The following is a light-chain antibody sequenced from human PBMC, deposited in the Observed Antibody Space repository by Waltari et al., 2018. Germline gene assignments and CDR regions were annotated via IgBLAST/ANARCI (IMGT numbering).Light chain of an antibody. CDR2: EVS. Sequence: QSALTQPASVSGSPGQPITISCTGTSRDVGGYNYVSWYQQHPGKAPKLMIYEVSNRPSGVSNRFSGSKSGNTASLTISGLQAEDEADYYCSSYTSSSTLVVFGGGTKLTVL. CDR3: SSYTSSSTLVV. CDR1: SRDVGGYNY. V-gene: IGLV2-14*01. J-gene: IGLJ2*01.